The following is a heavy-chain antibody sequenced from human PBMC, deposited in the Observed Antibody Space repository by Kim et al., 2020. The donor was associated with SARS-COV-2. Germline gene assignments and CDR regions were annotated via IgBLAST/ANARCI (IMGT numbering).Heavy chain of an antibody. Sequence: SETLSLTCTVSGGSISSGGYYWSWIRQHPGKGLEWIGYIYYSGSTYYNPSLKSRVTISVDPSKNQFSLKLSSVTAADTAVCYCARDRASTLRYFDWTQYWYFDLWGRGTRVTVSS. V-gene: IGHV4-31*03. CDR3: ARDRASTLRYFDWTQYWYFDL. D-gene: IGHD3-9*01. CDR2: IYYSGST. J-gene: IGHJ2*01. CDR1: GGSISSGGYY.